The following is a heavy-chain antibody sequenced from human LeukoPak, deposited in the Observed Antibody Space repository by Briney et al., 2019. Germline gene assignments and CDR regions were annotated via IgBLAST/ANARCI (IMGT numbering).Heavy chain of an antibody. CDR2: VYNSGTT. J-gene: IGHJ6*03. CDR3: AREVRGVAWNFNYYLDV. D-gene: IGHD3-10*01. Sequence: PSETLSLTCTVSGGSFTGYYWSWIRQPPGRRLEWIGNVYNSGTTNYNPSLKSRVTMSLDTSKNQFSLRLTSVTAADTAVYYCAREVRGVAWNFNYYLDVWGKGTTVTVSS. CDR1: GGSFTGYY. V-gene: IGHV4-59*12.